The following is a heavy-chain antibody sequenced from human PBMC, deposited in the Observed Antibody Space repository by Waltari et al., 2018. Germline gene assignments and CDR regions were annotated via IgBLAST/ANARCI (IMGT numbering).Heavy chain of an antibody. V-gene: IGHV3-23*01. CDR2: IRGSGGST. J-gene: IGHJ1*01. Sequence: EVQLLESGGGLVQPGGSLRLSCAASGFTFSSYAMSWVRQAPGKGLEWVSAIRGSGGSTYYADSVKGRFTISRDNSKNTLYLQMNSLRAEDTAVYYCAKEEAWLVRRPEYFQHWGQGTLVTVSS. D-gene: IGHD6-19*01. CDR1: GFTFSSYA. CDR3: AKEEAWLVRRPEYFQH.